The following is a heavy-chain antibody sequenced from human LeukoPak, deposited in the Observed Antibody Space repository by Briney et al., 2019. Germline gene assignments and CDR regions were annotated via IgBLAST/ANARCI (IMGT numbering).Heavy chain of an antibody. CDR2: INNDGRST. CDR3: ARAGLIGTSAFDRTDY. Sequence: PGGSLRLSCAASGFIFSPYWMHWVRQVPGKGLDSVSRINNDGRSTSYADSVKGRFTISRDNAKNTLYLQMNSLRVEDTAVYFCARAGLIGTSAFDRTDYWGQGTLVTVSS. J-gene: IGHJ4*02. CDR1: GFIFSPYW. D-gene: IGHD1-20*01. V-gene: IGHV3-74*01.